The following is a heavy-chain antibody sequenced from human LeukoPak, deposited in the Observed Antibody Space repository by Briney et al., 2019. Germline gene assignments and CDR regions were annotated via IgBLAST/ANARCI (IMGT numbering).Heavy chain of an antibody. D-gene: IGHD3-9*01. CDR1: GYSISSGYY. Sequence: SETLSLTCAVSGYSISSGYYWSWIRQPPGKGLEWIGYIYYSGSTNYNPSLKSRVTISVDTSKNQFSLKLSSVTAADTAVYYCARDDRSTKTYYDILTGYYDYYYYYMDVWGKGTTVTVSS. CDR3: ARDDRSTKTYYDILTGYYDYYYYYMDV. J-gene: IGHJ6*03. V-gene: IGHV4-61*01. CDR2: IYYSGST.